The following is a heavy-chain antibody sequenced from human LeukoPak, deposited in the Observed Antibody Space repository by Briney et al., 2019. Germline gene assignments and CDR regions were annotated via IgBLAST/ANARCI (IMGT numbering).Heavy chain of an antibody. J-gene: IGHJ5*02. D-gene: IGHD6-13*01. CDR1: GYTFTSYD. V-gene: IGHV1-8*01. Sequence: ASVKVSCKASGYTFTSYDINWVRQATGQGLEWMGWMNPNSGNTGYAQKFQGRVTMTRNTSISTAYMELSSLRSEDTAVYYCARGGIAAAGTKGFDPWGQGTLVTVSS. CDR3: ARGGIAAAGTKGFDP. CDR2: MNPNSGNT.